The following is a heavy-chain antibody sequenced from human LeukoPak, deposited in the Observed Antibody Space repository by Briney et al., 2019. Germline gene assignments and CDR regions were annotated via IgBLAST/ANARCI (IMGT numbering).Heavy chain of an antibody. Sequence: GGSLRLSCAASGFTFSSYAMSWVRQAPGKGLEWVSAISGSGGSTYYADSVKGRFTISRDNSKNTLYLQMNSLRAEDTAVYYCALYCSSTSCYHADDAFDIWAKGQWSPSLQ. CDR3: ALYCSSTSCYHADDAFDI. CDR2: ISGSGGST. CDR1: GFTFSSYA. V-gene: IGHV3-23*01. J-gene: IGHJ3*02. D-gene: IGHD2-2*01.